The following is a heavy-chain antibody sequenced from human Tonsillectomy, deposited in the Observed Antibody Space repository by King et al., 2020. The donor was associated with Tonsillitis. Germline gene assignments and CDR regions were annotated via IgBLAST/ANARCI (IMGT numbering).Heavy chain of an antibody. Sequence: VQLVESGGGLVKPGGSLRLSCAASEFTFSGYSMNWVRQAPGKGLEWVSSITGSSSYIYYADSVKGRFNISRDNAKNSLYLQMNSLRAADTAVYYCARDWTSCSSSWGYYYYYGMDVWGQGTTVTVSS. CDR3: ARDWTSCSSSWGYYYYYGMDV. CDR1: EFTFSGYS. D-gene: IGHD6-13*01. CDR2: ITGSSSYI. J-gene: IGHJ6*02. V-gene: IGHV3-21*01.